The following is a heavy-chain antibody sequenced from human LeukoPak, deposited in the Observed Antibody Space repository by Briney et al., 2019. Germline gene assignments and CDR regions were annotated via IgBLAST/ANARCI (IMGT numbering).Heavy chain of an antibody. CDR3: AREPLEYCTNGVCYSHYYYGMDV. V-gene: IGHV1-2*06. Sequence: AASVKVSCKASGYTFTGYYMHWVRQAPGQGLEWMGRINPNSGGTNYAQKFQGRVTMTRDTSISTAYMELSRLRSDDTAVYYCAREPLEYCTNGVCYSHYYYGMDVWGQGTTVTVSS. CDR1: GYTFTGYY. CDR2: INPNSGGT. D-gene: IGHD2-8*01. J-gene: IGHJ6*02.